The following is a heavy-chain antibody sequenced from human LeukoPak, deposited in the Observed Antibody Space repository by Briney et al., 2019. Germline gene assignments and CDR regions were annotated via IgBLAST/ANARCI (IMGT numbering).Heavy chain of an antibody. D-gene: IGHD1-26*01. V-gene: IGHV3-7*01. J-gene: IGHJ4*02. CDR2: IKQDATEK. Sequence: GGSPRLSCAASGFTFSTYRMAWVRQAPGKGPEWVANIKQDATEKYYVESVKGRFTISRDNAKNSLYLQMNSLRAEYTAVYFCARDQLGALDYWGQGTLVTVSS. CDR1: GFTFSTYR. CDR3: ARDQLGALDY.